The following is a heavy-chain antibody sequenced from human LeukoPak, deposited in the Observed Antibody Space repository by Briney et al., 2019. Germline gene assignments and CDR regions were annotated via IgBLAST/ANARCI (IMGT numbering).Heavy chain of an antibody. Sequence: ASVKVSCKASGYIFSDYVIHWVRQAPGQRFEWMGWIDADNGDTRSSQKFQGRVTISRDTSASTAHMELSSLRSEDTAVYYCASGRDGYNYYFDYWGQGTLVTVSS. CDR1: GYIFSDYV. D-gene: IGHD5-24*01. J-gene: IGHJ4*02. V-gene: IGHV1-3*01. CDR2: IDADNGDT. CDR3: ASGRDGYNYYFDY.